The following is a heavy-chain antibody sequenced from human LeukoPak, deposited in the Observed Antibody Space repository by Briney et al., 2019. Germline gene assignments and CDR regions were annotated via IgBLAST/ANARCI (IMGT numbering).Heavy chain of an antibody. V-gene: IGHV4-38-2*02. Sequence: PSETLSLTCTVSGYSISSGYYWGWVRQPPGKGPEWIGSIFHSGDVYYNPSLKSRVTISVDTSKNQFSLKLSSVTAADTAVYYCARAVNCSGGSCYGKTKRYYYYMDVWGKGTTVTVSS. J-gene: IGHJ6*03. CDR2: IFHSGDV. CDR3: ARAVNCSGGSCYGKTKRYYYYMDV. D-gene: IGHD2-15*01. CDR1: GYSISSGYY.